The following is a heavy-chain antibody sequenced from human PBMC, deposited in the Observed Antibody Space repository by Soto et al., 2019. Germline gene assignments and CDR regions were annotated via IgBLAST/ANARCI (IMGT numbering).Heavy chain of an antibody. V-gene: IGHV1-2*02. D-gene: IGHD2-15*01. Sequence: ASVKVSCKASGYTFTNYYMHWLRQAPGQGLEWMGWMNPRSGATNYAQKFQGRVTLTRDTSLSTGYMDLTRLTSDDTAVYYCARGRSLKWNWFDRWGQGTLVTVSS. CDR2: MNPRSGAT. CDR1: GYTFTNYY. J-gene: IGHJ5*02. CDR3: ARGRSLKWNWFDR.